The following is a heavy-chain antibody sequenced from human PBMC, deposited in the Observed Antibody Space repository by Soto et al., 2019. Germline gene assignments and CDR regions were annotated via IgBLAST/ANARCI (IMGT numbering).Heavy chain of an antibody. J-gene: IGHJ4*02. Sequence: QVQLQESGPGLVKPSQTLSLTCTVSGGSISSGGYYWSWIRQHPGKGLEWIGYIYYSGSTYYNPSLKSRVTISVDTSKTRFSLKLSSVTAADTAVYYCARSPEATVTAFDYWGQGTLVTVSS. CDR1: GGSISSGGYY. D-gene: IGHD4-17*01. V-gene: IGHV4-31*03. CDR2: IYYSGST. CDR3: ARSPEATVTAFDY.